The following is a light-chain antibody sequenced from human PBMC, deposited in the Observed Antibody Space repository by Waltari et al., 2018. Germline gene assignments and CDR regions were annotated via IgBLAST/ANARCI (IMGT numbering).Light chain of an antibody. CDR2: EVT. CDR3: SSFTTNTVVV. Sequence: QSALTQPASVSGSPGQSITISCTGASGDVGDYNYVSWDQQRPDIAPKLIIYEVTKRPSGISSRCSGSKSGNTASLTISGLQAEDEADYYCSSFTTNTVVVFGGGTTLTVL. J-gene: IGLJ3*02. CDR1: SGDVGDYNY. V-gene: IGLV2-14*01.